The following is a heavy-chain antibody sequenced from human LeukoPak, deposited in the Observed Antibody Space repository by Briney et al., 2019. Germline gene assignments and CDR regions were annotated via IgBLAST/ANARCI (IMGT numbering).Heavy chain of an antibody. CDR3: ARVGRHLGFSYDY. CDR2: IYTSGST. Sequence: PSQTLSLTCTVSGGSISSGSYYWSWIRQPAGKGLEWIGRIYTSGSTNYNPSLKSRVTISVDTSKNQFSLKLSSVTAADTAVYYCARVGRHLGFSYDYWGQGTLVTVSS. J-gene: IGHJ4*02. CDR1: GGSISSGSYY. D-gene: IGHD3-10*01. V-gene: IGHV4-61*02.